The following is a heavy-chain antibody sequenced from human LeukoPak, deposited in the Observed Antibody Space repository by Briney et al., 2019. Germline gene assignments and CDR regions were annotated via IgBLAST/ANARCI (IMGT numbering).Heavy chain of an antibody. CDR1: GGSISSTSYY. V-gene: IGHV4-39*01. J-gene: IGHJ4*02. Sequence: SETLSLTCTVSGGSISSTSYYWGWIRQPPGKGLEWIGSIYYSRNTYYNPSLKSRVTISVDTSKNQFSLKLSSVTAADTAVYYCASQPYYDILTGYSHFDYWGQGTLVTVSS. CDR3: ASQPYYDILTGYSHFDY. D-gene: IGHD3-9*01. CDR2: IYYSRNT.